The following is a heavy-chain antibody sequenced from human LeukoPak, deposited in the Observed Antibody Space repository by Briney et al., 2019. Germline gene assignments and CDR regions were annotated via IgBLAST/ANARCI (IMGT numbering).Heavy chain of an antibody. CDR2: INPNSGGT. CDR3: ARGTAGPYYDFWSGYYDY. D-gene: IGHD3-3*01. CDR1: GYTFTGYY. V-gene: IGHV1-2*02. J-gene: IGHJ4*02. Sequence: ASVKVSCKASGYTFTGYYMHWVRRAPGQGLEWMGWINPNSGGTNYAQKFQGRVTMTRDTSISTAYMELSRLRSDDTAVYYCARGTAGPYYDFWSGYYDYWGQGTLDTVSS.